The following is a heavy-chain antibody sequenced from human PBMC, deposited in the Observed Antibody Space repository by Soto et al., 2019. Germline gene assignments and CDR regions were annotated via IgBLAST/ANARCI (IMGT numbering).Heavy chain of an antibody. D-gene: IGHD2-15*01. V-gene: IGHV1-69*12. CDR1: GCTFSSYA. CDR2: IIPIFGTA. CDR3: ARDQSGGGNPFDY. J-gene: IGHJ4*02. Sequence: QVQLVQSGAEVKKPGSSVKDSCKASGCTFSSYAISWVRQAPGQGLEWMGGIIPIFGTANYAQKFQGRVTITADESTSTAYMELSSLRSEDTAVYYCARDQSGGGNPFDYWGQGTLVPVSS.